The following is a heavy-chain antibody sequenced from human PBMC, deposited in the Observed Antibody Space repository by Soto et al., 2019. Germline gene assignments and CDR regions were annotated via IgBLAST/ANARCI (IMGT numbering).Heavy chain of an antibody. D-gene: IGHD3-3*01. CDR1: GFTFSSYS. CDR3: ARDQRKTREWSTAYYYYYMDV. CDR2: ISSSSSTI. Sequence: GGSLRLSCAASGFTFSSYSMNWVRQAPGKGLEWVSYISSSSSTIYYADSVKGRFTISRDNAKNSLYLQMNSLRAEDTAVYYCARDQRKTREWSTAYYYYYMDVWGKGTTVTVSS. V-gene: IGHV3-48*01. J-gene: IGHJ6*03.